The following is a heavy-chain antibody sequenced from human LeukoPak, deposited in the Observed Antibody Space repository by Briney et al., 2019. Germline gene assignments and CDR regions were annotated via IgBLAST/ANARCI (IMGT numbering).Heavy chain of an antibody. CDR1: GGTFSSYA. CDR3: ASNYYDSSGYDY. CDR2: IIPIFGTA. Sequence: SVKVSCKASGGTFSSYAISWVRQAPGQGLEWMGGIIPIFGTANYAQKFQGRVTITTDESTSTAYMELSSLRSEDTAVYYCASNYYDSSGYDYWGKGTLVTVSS. D-gene: IGHD3-22*01. V-gene: IGHV1-69*05. J-gene: IGHJ4*02.